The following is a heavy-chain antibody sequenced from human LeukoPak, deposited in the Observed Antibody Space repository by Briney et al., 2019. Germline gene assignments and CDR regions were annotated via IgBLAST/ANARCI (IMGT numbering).Heavy chain of an antibody. CDR3: AKGSAGDFDY. J-gene: IGHJ4*02. CDR2: ISWDSGTI. CDR1: GFTFEDYA. Sequence: GGSLRLSCAAAGFTFEDYAMHWVRQAPGKGLEWVSGISWDSGTIGYADSVKGRFTISRDNAKNSLYLQMNSLRAEDTALHYCAKGSAGDFDYWGQGTLVTVSS. D-gene: IGHD6-13*01. V-gene: IGHV3-9*01.